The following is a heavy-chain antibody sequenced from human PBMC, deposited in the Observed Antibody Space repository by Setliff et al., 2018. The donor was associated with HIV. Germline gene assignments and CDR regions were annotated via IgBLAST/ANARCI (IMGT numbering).Heavy chain of an antibody. CDR1: GFTFSNYA. V-gene: IGHV3-23*01. CDR2: ITQTGDNT. J-gene: IGHJ4*02. Sequence: PGGSLRLSCVASGFTFSNYAMNWVRQAPGKGLEWVSGITQTGDNTYYADSVKGRFVISRDNSKNTLYLQVSSLRADDSATYYCVKSASWDLRGWLHWGQGTSVTVSS. CDR3: VKSASWDLRGWLH. D-gene: IGHD6-19*01.